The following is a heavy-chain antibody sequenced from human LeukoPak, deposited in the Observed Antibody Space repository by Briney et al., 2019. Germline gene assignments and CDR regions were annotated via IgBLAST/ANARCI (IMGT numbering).Heavy chain of an antibody. V-gene: IGHV4-39*01. J-gene: IGHJ5*02. D-gene: IGHD6-13*01. CDR1: GGSIRSSSYY. Sequence: SETMSLTCTVSGGSIRSSSYYWGWIRQPPGKGLEWIGSIYYSGSTYYNPSLKSRVTISVDTSKNQFSLKLSSVTAADTAVYYCARRLAAAAGRWFDPWGQGTLVTVSS. CDR3: ARRLAAAAGRWFDP. CDR2: IYYSGST.